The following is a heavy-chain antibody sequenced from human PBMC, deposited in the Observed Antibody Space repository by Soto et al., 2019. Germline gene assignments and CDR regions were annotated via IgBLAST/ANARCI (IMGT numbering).Heavy chain of an antibody. J-gene: IGHJ6*02. CDR3: AKDWSGRGTAGMDV. CDR2: ISSSSSTI. Sequence: PGGSLRLSCVASGFTFSSYSMNWVRQAPGKGLEWVSYISSSSSTIYYADSVKGRFTISRDNSKNTLYLQMNSLRAEDTAVYYCAKDWSGRGTAGMDVWGQGTTVTVSS. V-gene: IGHV3-48*01. CDR1: GFTFSSYS. D-gene: IGHD3-3*01.